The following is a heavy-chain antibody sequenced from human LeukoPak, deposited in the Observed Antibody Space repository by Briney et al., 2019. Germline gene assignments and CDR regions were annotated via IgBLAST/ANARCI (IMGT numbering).Heavy chain of an antibody. D-gene: IGHD3-10*01. CDR1: GGSISSGGYY. V-gene: IGHV4-31*03. J-gene: IGHJ2*01. CDR2: IYYSGST. Sequence: PSQTLSLTCTVSGGSISSGGYYWSWIRQHPGKGLEWIGYIYYSGSTYYNPSLKSRVTISVDTSKNQFSLKLSSVTAADTAVYYCARRGRRGPRGYFDLWGRGTLVTVSS. CDR3: ARRGRRGPRGYFDL.